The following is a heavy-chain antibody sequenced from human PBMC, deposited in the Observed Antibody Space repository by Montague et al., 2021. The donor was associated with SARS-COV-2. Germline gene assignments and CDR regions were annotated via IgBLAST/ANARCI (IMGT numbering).Heavy chain of an antibody. V-gene: IGHV4-39*01. Sequence: SETLSLTCTVSGDSFNSPKYYCAWIRQPPGKGLEWIGSSYYSGTTYDSPSLRSQVTISVDTSKTQFSLKMNSVTAADTAVYYCARGSYGSGSYHAFDIWSQGTVVAVST. D-gene: IGHD3-10*01. CDR1: GDSFNSPKYY. CDR3: ARGSYGSGSYHAFDI. J-gene: IGHJ3*02. CDR2: SYYSGTT.